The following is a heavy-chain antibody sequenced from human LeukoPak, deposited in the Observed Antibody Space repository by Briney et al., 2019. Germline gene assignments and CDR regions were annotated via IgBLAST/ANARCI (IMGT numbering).Heavy chain of an antibody. Sequence: ASVKVSCKTSGGTFNNSAISWVRQAPGQGLEWLGGIMPLFGTAGYAQKFQGRVTITKDESTRTVYLELTSLTSDDTAVYYCARDVHGDYGSGWFDPWGQGTLVAVSS. CDR1: GGTFNNSA. V-gene: IGHV1-69*05. CDR2: IMPLFGTA. D-gene: IGHD4-17*01. CDR3: ARDVHGDYGSGWFDP. J-gene: IGHJ5*02.